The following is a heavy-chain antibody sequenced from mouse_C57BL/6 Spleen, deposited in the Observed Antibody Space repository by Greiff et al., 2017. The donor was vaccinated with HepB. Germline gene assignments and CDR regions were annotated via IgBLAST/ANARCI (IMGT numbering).Heavy chain of an antibody. Sequence: QVQLQQSGAELVKPGASVKMSCKASGYTFTSYWITWVKQRPGQGLEWIGDIYPGSGSTNYNEKFKSKATLTVDTSSSTAYMQLSSLTSEDSAVYYCARPYYDYDYFDYWGQGTTLTVSS. CDR2: IYPGSGST. D-gene: IGHD2-4*01. CDR1: GYTFTSYW. CDR3: ARPYYDYDYFDY. V-gene: IGHV1-55*01. J-gene: IGHJ2*01.